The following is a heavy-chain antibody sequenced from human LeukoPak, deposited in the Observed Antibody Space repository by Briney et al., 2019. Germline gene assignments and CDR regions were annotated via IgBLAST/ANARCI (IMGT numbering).Heavy chain of an antibody. J-gene: IGHJ4*02. V-gene: IGHV1-46*01. CDR1: GATFSNYA. D-gene: IGHD5-18*01. CDR3: ARGTAMENTFDY. Sequence: ASVKVSCKASGATFSNYAISWVRQAPGQGLEWMGIINPSGGSTSYAQKFQGRVTMTRDMSTSTVYMELSSLRSEDTAVYYCARGTAMENTFDYWGQGTLVTVSS. CDR2: INPSGGST.